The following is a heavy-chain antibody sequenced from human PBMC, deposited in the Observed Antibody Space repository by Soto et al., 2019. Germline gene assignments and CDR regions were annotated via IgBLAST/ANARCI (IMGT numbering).Heavy chain of an antibody. D-gene: IGHD3-3*01. CDR3: ARDNNDFWSLYPLAFDY. Sequence: PSETLSLTCSVSGGSLSMYYWSWIRQPAGKGLEWIGRISTSGHVVSKVSLRSRLTMSVDMSNNHFSLKLTSVTAADTAVYYCARDNNDFWSLYPLAFDYWGQGALVTVSS. J-gene: IGHJ4*02. CDR1: GGSLSMYY. V-gene: IGHV4-4*07. CDR2: ISTSGHV.